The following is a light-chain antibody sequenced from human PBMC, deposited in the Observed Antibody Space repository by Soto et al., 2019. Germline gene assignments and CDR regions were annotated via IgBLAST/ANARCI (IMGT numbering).Light chain of an antibody. Sequence: DIQLTQSPFFLSASVGDRVTITCRASQGISSSLAWYQQKPGKAPKLLIYEASTLQSGVPSRFSGSGSGTEFSLTISSLQPEDFATYLCQQLNNYPLTFGGGTKVEIK. CDR3: QQLNNYPLT. CDR2: EAS. CDR1: QGISSS. V-gene: IGKV1-9*01. J-gene: IGKJ4*01.